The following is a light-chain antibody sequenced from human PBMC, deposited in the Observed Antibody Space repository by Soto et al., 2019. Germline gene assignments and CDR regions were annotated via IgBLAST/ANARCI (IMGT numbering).Light chain of an antibody. J-gene: IGKJ1*01. Sequence: DIVMTQSPLSLPVTPGEPASSSCRSSQSLLHSNGYNCVDWYLQKPGQSPQLLIYLGSNRASGVPDRFSGSGSGTDFTLKISRVEAEDVGVYCCMQALQTPWTFGQGTKVEIK. V-gene: IGKV2-28*01. CDR3: MQALQTPWT. CDR1: QSLLHSNGYNC. CDR2: LGS.